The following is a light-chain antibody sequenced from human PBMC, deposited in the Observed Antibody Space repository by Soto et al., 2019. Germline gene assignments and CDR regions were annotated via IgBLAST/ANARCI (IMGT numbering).Light chain of an antibody. V-gene: IGKV1-9*01. CDR1: QGISSY. CDR2: AAS. CDR3: QKYHIYSGK. J-gene: IGKJ1*01. Sequence: IQLTHTPCALSASAVDRGTITFRASQGISSYLAWYQQKPGKAPKLLIYAASTLQSGVPSRFTGNGSGTDVTLTISSLQPDDFATYYCQKYHIYSGKFGQGTTVAIK.